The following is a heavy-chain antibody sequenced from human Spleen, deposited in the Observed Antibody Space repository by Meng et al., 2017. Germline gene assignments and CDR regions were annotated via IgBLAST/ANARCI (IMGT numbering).Heavy chain of an antibody. CDR1: GFTFSSYA. J-gene: IGHJ4*02. CDR3: ARVSSAANVFDY. Sequence: GGSLRLSCAASGFTFSSYAMHWVRQAPGKGLEWIGRSRNKANSYSTEYAASVKSRFTISRDASENSLYLQMNSLKTEDTAVYYCARVSSAANVFDYWGQGTLVTVSS. V-gene: IGHV3-72*01. CDR2: SRNKANSYST. D-gene: IGHD2-15*01.